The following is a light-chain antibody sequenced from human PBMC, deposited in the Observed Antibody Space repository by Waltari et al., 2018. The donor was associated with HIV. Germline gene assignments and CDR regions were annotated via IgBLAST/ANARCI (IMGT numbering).Light chain of an antibody. CDR3: QQYFISPPT. CDR2: WAS. V-gene: IGKV4-1*01. Sequence: DIVMTQSPDSLDVSLGERATINCKSSRSVLSSSQNKNYLAWYQQKPGQPPKLLISWASARESGVPDRFSGGGSGTDFTLTISSLQAEDVAVYFCQQYFISPPTFGRGTKLEI. CDR1: RSVLSSSQNKNY. J-gene: IGKJ2*01.